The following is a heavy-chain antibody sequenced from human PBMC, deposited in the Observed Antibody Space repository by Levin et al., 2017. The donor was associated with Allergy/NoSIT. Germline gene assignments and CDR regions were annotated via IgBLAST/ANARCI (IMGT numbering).Heavy chain of an antibody. CDR3: AKDSGTFKDSIAVAVCLDP. D-gene: IGHD6-19*01. V-gene: IGHV3-23*01. J-gene: IGHJ5*02. CDR2: ISGSGGST. CDR1: GFTFSSYA. Sequence: PSPTLSLTCAASGFTFSSYATSWVRQAPGKGLEWVSAISGSGGSTYYADSVKGRFTISRDNSKNTLYLQMNSLRAEDTAVYYCAKDSGTFKDSIAVAVCLDPWGQGTLVTVSS.